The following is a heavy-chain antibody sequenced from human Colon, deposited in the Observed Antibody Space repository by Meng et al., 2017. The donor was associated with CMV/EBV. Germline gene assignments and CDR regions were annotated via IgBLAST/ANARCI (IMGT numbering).Heavy chain of an antibody. J-gene: IGHJ6*02. CDR2: IYKSGTT. D-gene: IGHD2/OR15-2a*01. Sequence: TETLSLTCSVSGVSMSLYYWSWIRQAPGKGLEWIGHIYKSGTTKYNPSLESRVTISADTSKNEFSLKLRSVTAADTAVYYCARQRRRINLLKGNEADFYGDMDVWGQGTLVTVSS. CDR1: GVSMSLYY. V-gene: IGHV4-59*08. CDR3: ARQRRRINLLKGNEADFYGDMDV.